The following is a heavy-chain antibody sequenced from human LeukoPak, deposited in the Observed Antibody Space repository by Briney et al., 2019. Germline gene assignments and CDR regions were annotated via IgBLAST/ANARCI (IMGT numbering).Heavy chain of an antibody. J-gene: IGHJ4*02. CDR2: IIPIFGTA. V-gene: IGHV1-69*13. D-gene: IGHD6-19*01. CDR1: GGTFSSYA. CDR3: AKGPSGWYGDY. Sequence: EASVKVSCKASGGTFSSYAISWVRQAPGQGLEWMGGIIPIFGTANYAQKFQGRVTITADESTNTAYMELSSLRAEDTAVYYCAKGPSGWYGDYWGQGTLVTVSS.